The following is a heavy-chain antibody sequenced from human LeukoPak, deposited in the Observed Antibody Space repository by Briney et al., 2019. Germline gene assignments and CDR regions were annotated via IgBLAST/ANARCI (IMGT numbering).Heavy chain of an antibody. J-gene: IGHJ4*02. CDR1: GFTFSSYA. CDR2: ISYDGSNK. CDR3: ARGSWQQLVPDY. Sequence: GRSLRLSCAASGFTFSSYAMHWVRQAPGKGLEWVAVISYDGSNKYYADSVKGRFTISRDNSKNTLYLQMNSLRAEDTAVYYCARGSWQQLVPDYWGQGTLVTVSS. D-gene: IGHD6-13*01. V-gene: IGHV3-30-3*01.